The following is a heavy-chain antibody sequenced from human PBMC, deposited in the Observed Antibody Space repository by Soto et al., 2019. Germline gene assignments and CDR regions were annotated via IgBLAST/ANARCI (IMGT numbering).Heavy chain of an antibody. CDR1: GYTFTSYG. V-gene: IGHV1-18*04. CDR3: GRLTAASIDY. J-gene: IGHJ4*02. D-gene: IGHD6-13*01. CDR2: ISTYNVNR. Sequence: GASVKVSCMASGYTFTSYGISWVRQAPGQGLEWMGWISTYNVNRKYVQKLQGRVTMTADTSTSRAYMELRSLRSDDTAVYYCGRLTAASIDYWGQGTLVTVSS.